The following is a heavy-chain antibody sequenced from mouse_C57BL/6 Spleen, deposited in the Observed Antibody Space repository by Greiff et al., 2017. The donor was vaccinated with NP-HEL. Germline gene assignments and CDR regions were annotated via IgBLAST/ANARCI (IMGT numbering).Heavy chain of an antibody. J-gene: IGHJ4*01. V-gene: IGHV2-2*01. CDR1: GFSLTSYG. D-gene: IGHD1-1*01. CDR2: IWSGGST. CDR3: ARKIFITTVVADYYAMDY. Sequence: QVQLKQSGPGLVQPSQSLSITCTVSGFSLTSYGVHWVRQSPGKGLEWLGVIWSGGSTDYNAAFISRLSISKDNSKSQVFFKMNSLQADDTAIYYCARKIFITTVVADYYAMDYWGQGTSVTVSS.